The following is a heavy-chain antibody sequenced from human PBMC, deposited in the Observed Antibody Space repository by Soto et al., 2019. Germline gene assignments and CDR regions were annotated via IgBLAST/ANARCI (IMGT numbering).Heavy chain of an antibody. Sequence: PGGSLRLSCAASGFTFSSYSMNWVRQAPGKGLEWVSSISSSSSYIYYADPVKGRFTISRDNAKNSLYLQMNSLRAEDTAVYYCARDRGSRGSNPNYYYYGMDVWGQGTTVTVSS. CDR3: ARDRGSRGSNPNYYYYGMDV. V-gene: IGHV3-21*01. D-gene: IGHD6-13*01. CDR1: GFTFSSYS. J-gene: IGHJ6*02. CDR2: ISSSSSYI.